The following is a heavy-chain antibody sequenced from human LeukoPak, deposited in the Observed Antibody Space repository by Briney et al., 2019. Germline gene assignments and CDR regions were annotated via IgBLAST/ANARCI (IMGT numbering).Heavy chain of an antibody. V-gene: IGHV4-4*07. CDR1: GGSISSYY. J-gene: IGHJ4*02. CDR2: IYSTGST. D-gene: IGHD5-24*01. CDR3: ARGGWLKSGDYFDN. Sequence: SETLSLTCTVSGGSISSYYWSWIRQPAGEGLEWIGHIYSTGSTNYNPSLKSRVTLSVDRSKNQFSLRLNSVTAADTAVYYCARGGWLKSGDYFDNWGQGTLVTVSS.